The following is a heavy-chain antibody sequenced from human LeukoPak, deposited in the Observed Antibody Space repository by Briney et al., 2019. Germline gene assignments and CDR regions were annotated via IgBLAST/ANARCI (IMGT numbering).Heavy chain of an antibody. CDR1: GGSISSFGYY. V-gene: IGHV4-39*07. J-gene: IGHJ5*02. Sequence: SETLSLTCSVSGGSISSFGYYWGWIRQPPGKGLEWIGTIDYSGTTYYKPSLKSRVTISVDTSKNQFSLKLSSVTAADTAVYYCAREVDAAAAYNWFDPWGQGTLVTVSS. CDR3: AREVDAAAAYNWFDP. CDR2: IDYSGTT. D-gene: IGHD2-2*01.